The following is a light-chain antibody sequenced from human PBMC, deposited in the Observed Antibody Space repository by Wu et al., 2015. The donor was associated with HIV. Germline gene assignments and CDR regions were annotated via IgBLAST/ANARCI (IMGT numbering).Light chain of an antibody. Sequence: CRASQSVSSSLAWYQQKPGQAPRLLIYGAFSRATGIPDRFSGSGSETDFTLTISRLEPEDSAVYYCQQYGGSPQSFGQGTRLDIE. V-gene: IGKV3-20*01. CDR3: QQYGGSPQS. CDR1: QSVSSS. CDR2: GAF. J-gene: IGKJ5*01.